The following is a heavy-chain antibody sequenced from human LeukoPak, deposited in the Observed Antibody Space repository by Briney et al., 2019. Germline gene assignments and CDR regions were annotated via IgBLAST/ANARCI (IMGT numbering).Heavy chain of an antibody. CDR1: EYTVTGDL. V-gene: IGHV1-2*02. Sequence: ASVRVSCKASEYTVTGDLSFGVRQSRGQRLELVASINPNTGDTYYAQKFQGRVTVASDTAISTAYLDISRLRSDDTAFYYCSREASCDTTSCPQDYWGQGTLVTVSS. D-gene: IGHD2-2*01. J-gene: IGHJ4*02. CDR3: SREASCDTTSCPQDY. CDR2: INPNTGDT.